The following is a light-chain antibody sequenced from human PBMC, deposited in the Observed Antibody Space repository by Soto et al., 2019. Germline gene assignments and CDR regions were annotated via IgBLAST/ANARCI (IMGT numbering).Light chain of an antibody. Sequence: QSVLTQPPAVSAAPGQKLTISCAGTTSNIGDNYVSWYQQVPGAAPKLLMYDNDKRPSGIPDRFSGSKSGTSATLGITGLQTGDEADYYCGTWDSSLSAAVFGGGTKLTVL. CDR1: TSNIGDNY. V-gene: IGLV1-51*01. CDR3: GTWDSSLSAAV. CDR2: DND. J-gene: IGLJ2*01.